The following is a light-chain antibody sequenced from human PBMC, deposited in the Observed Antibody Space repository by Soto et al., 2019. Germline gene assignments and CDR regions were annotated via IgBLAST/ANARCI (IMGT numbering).Light chain of an antibody. CDR2: LGS. CDR1: QSLLHSNGYNC. Sequence: DIVMTQSPVSLPVTPGEPASISCRSSQSLLHSNGYNCLDWYLQKPGQSPQPLIHLGSNRASGVPDRFSGSGSGTDFTMKISRVEAEDVGLYYCMQALQTPLTFGGGTKVEIK. CDR3: MQALQTPLT. J-gene: IGKJ4*01. V-gene: IGKV2-28*01.